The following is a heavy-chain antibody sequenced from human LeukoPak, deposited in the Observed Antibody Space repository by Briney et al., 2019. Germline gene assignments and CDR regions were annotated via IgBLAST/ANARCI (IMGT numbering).Heavy chain of an antibody. J-gene: IGHJ4*02. Sequence: PGGSLRLSCAASGFTFSSYAMSWVRQAPGKGLEWVSAISGSGGSTYYADSVKGRFTISRDNAKNSLCLQMHSLRVEDTAVYYCARETPRRGETRDGYRWGQGTLVTVSS. V-gene: IGHV3-23*01. CDR2: ISGSGGST. D-gene: IGHD5-24*01. CDR1: GFTFSSYA. CDR3: ARETPRRGETRDGYR.